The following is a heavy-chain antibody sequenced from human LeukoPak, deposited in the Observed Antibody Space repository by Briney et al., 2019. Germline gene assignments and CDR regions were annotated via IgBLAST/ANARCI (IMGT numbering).Heavy chain of an antibody. CDR2: ISYDGNNK. J-gene: IGHJ4*02. V-gene: IGHV3-30*03. CDR3: ARDSFGDSVDY. Sequence: GGSLRLSCAASGFTFSSYGMHLVRQAPGKGLEWVAVISYDGNNKYYSDSVRGRFTISRDNSKNTLYLQMNSLRAEDTAVYYCARDSFGDSVDYWGQGTLVTVSS. D-gene: IGHD4-17*01. CDR1: GFTFSSYG.